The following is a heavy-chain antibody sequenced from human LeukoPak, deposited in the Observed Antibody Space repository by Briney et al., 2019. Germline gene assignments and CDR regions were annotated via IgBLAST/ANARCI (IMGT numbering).Heavy chain of an antibody. D-gene: IGHD3-3*01. CDR3: ARDSAYYDFWSGYYSHFDY. V-gene: IGHV3-7*01. J-gene: IGHJ4*02. Sequence: GGSLRLSCAASGFTFSSYWMSWVRQAPGKGLEWVANIKQDGSEKYYVDSVKGRFTISRDNAKNSLYLQMTSLRAEDTAVYYCARDSAYYDFWSGYYSHFDYWGQGTLVTVSS. CDR2: IKQDGSEK. CDR1: GFTFSSYW.